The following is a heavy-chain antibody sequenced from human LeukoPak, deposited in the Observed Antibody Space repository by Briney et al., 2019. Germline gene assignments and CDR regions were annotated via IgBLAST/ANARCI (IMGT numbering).Heavy chain of an antibody. CDR1: EFTFSSYW. CDR2: IKQDGGQI. D-gene: IGHD4-17*01. Sequence: GGSLRLSCAASEFTFSSYWMSWVRQAPGKGPEWVANIKQDGGQIYYLESVKGRFTVSRDNAKNSLYLQMNSLRAEDTAVYYCARLGARQMLEYWGQGTLVTVPS. V-gene: IGHV3-7*01. CDR3: ARLGARQMLEY. J-gene: IGHJ4*02.